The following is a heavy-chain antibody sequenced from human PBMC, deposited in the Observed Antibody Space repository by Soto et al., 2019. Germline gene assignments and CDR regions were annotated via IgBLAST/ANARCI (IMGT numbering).Heavy chain of an antibody. V-gene: IGHV4-31*03. CDR1: GGSISSGGYY. CDR2: IYYSGST. J-gene: IGHJ6*03. Sequence: PSETLSLTCTVSGGSISSGGYYWSWIRQHPGKGLEWIGYIYYSGSTYYNPSLKGRVTISVDTSKNQFSLKLSSVTAADTAVYYCARLGGYYDILTGQTYYYYYMDVWGKGTTVTVSS. CDR3: ARLGGYYDILTGQTYYYYYMDV. D-gene: IGHD3-9*01.